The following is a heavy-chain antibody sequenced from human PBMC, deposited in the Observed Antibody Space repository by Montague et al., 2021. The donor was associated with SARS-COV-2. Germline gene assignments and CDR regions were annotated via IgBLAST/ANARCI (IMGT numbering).Heavy chain of an antibody. CDR3: ARAPGPGDGGNGNFEY. Sequence: CAISGDSVASTSDAWSWMRKSQPGGREWLGRTSYRSKGYNNYAASVRSRITIDPDTSKNQFSLHLNSVTPEDTAVYYCARAPGPGDGGNGNFEYWGQGSLVTVSS. CDR1: GDSVASTSDA. CDR2: TSYRSKGYN. J-gene: IGHJ4*02. V-gene: IGHV6-1*01. D-gene: IGHD4-23*01.